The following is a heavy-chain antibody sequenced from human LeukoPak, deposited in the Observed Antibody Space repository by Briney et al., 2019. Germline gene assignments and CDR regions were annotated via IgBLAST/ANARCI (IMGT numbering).Heavy chain of an antibody. J-gene: IGHJ4*02. CDR1: GGSISSSNW. D-gene: IGHD3-10*01. CDR2: IYHSGST. V-gene: IGHV4-4*02. CDR3: ARNSPGGDWKFDY. Sequence: PSGTLSLTCAVSGGSISSSNWWSWVRQPPGKGLEWIGEIYHSGSTNYNPSLKSRVTISVDKSKNQFSLKLSSVTAADTAVYYCARNSPGGDWKFDYWGQGTLVTVSS.